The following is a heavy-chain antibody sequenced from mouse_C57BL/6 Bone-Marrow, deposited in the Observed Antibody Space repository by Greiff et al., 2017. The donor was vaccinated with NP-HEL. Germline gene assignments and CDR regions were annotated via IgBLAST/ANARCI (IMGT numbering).Heavy chain of an antibody. CDR2: ISSGGDYI. V-gene: IGHV5-2*01. J-gene: IGHJ2*01. Sequence: EVQVVESGGGLVQPGESLKLSCESNEYEFPSHDMSWVRKTPEKRLEWVAYISSGGDYIYYADTVKGRFTISRDNARNTLYLQMSSLKSEDTAMYYCTREGAHWGQGTTLTVSS. CDR1: EYEFPSHD. CDR3: TREGAH.